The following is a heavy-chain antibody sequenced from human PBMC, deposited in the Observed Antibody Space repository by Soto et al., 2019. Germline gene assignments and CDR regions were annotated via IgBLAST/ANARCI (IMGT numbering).Heavy chain of an antibody. J-gene: IGHJ6*03. V-gene: IGHV1-3*01. Sequence: QVQLVQCGAEVKKPGASVKVSCKASGYTFTSYAMHWVRQAPVQRLEWMGWINAGNGNTKYSQKFQGRVTITRDTCASTAYMELSSLRSEDTTVYYCARRYCRSTSCYYYYYMDVWGKGTTVTVSS. CDR2: INAGNGNT. D-gene: IGHD2-2*01. CDR3: ARRYCRSTSCYYYYYMDV. CDR1: GYTFTSYA.